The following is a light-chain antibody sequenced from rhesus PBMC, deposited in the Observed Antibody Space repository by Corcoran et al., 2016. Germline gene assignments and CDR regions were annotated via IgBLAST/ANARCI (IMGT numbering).Light chain of an antibody. V-gene: IGKV3-42*03. J-gene: IGKJ4*01. CDR1: QSVSSN. CDR3: QQFSNWPLT. CDR2: DTS. Sequence: DIVMTQSPATLSLSPGERATLSCRASQSVSSNLAWYQQKPGQAPSLLIYDTSNRATGIPDRFSGSGSGTVFTLTISSLEPEDFAVYYCQQFSNWPLTFGGGTKVEIK.